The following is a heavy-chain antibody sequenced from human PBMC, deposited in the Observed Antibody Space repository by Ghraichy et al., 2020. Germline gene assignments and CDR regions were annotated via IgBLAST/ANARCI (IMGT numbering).Heavy chain of an antibody. Sequence: GESLNISCAASGFTFDDYTMHWVRQAPGKGLEWVSLISWDGGSTYYADSVKGRFTISRDNSKNSLYLQMNSLRTEDTALYYCAKDSGYSSGWYPSDAFDIWGQGTMVTVSS. D-gene: IGHD6-19*01. J-gene: IGHJ3*02. CDR2: ISWDGGST. CDR3: AKDSGYSSGWYPSDAFDI. CDR1: GFTFDDYT. V-gene: IGHV3-43*01.